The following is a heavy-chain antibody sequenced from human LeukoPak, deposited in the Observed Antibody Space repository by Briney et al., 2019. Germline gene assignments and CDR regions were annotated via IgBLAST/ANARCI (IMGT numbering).Heavy chain of an antibody. V-gene: IGHV4-39*01. D-gene: IGHD6-19*01. J-gene: IGHJ4*02. CDR3: ARHEVAMADTAY. CDR1: GGSISRSLYY. CDR2: IYHSGST. Sequence: SETLSLTCTVSGGSISRSLYYWGWIRQPPGKGLEWIGSIYHSGSTYYNPFLKSRVTIAVDTSKNQSSLKLSSVTAADTAVYYCARHEVAMADTAYWGQGTLVTVSS.